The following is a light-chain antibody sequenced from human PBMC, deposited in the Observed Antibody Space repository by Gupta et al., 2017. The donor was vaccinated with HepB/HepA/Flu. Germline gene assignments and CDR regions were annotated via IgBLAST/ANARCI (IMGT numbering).Light chain of an antibody. Sequence: QSVVTQEPSFSVSPGQTVTLTCGLRSGSVSATYYPSWYQQTPGQAPRMVIYKTNSRSSGVPDRFSGSILGNKAALTITGAQAEDESHYHCMLYIRNGIVAIGGGTKLTVL. CDR2: KTN. V-gene: IGLV8-61*01. CDR1: SGSVSATYY. CDR3: MLYIRNGIVA. J-gene: IGLJ2*01.